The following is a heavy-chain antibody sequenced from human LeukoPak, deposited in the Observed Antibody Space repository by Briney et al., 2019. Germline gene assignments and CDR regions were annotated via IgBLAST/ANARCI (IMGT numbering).Heavy chain of an antibody. CDR2: ISSSSSYI. CDR1: GFTFSSYS. V-gene: IGHV3-21*01. D-gene: IGHD3-16*02. CDR3: ASETYYDYVWGSYPDAFDI. Sequence: GGSLRLSCAASGFTFSSYSMNWVRQAPGKGLEWVSSISSSSSYIYYADSVKGRFTISRDNAKNSLYLQMNSLRAEDTAVYFCASETYYDYVWGSYPDAFDIWGQGTMVTVSS. J-gene: IGHJ3*02.